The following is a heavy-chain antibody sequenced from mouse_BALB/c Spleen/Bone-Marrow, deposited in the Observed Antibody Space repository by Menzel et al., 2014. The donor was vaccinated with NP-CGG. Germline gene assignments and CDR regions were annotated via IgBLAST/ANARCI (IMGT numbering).Heavy chain of an antibody. D-gene: IGHD2-12*01. V-gene: IGHV1S81*02. Sequence: QVQLQQSGAELVKPGASVKLSCKASGYTFTSYYMCWVKQRPGQGLEWIGEINPSNGGTNFNEKFKSKATLTVDKSSSTAYMSLGGLTSEDCAVYYCTRSRRAMDHWGQGTSVTASS. J-gene: IGHJ4*01. CDR3: TRSRRAMDH. CDR1: GYTFTSYY. CDR2: INPSNGGT.